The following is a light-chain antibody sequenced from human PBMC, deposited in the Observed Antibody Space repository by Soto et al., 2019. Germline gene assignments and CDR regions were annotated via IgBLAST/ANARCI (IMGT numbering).Light chain of an antibody. J-gene: IGKJ1*01. CDR1: QSVSSGY. CDR3: HQYGTSPQT. CDR2: DAS. V-gene: IGKV3-20*01. Sequence: EIVMTQSPATLSVSPGERATLSCRASQSVSSGYLAWYQQKPGQAPRLLIYDASRRDIGVPDRFIGSGSATDFTLTISGLEPEDFAVYFCHQYGTSPQTFGQGTKVDIK.